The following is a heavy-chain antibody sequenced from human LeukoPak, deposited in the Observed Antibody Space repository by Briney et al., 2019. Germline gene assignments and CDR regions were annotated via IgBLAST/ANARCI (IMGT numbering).Heavy chain of an antibody. Sequence: GGSLRLSCAASGFTFSSNSMNWVRQAPGKGLEWVSSISGSSNYIYYADSVKGRFTVSRDNAENSLFLQMNSLRAEDTAVYYCARGPPGDSWGQGTLVTVSS. CDR2: ISGSSNYI. CDR3: ARGPPGDS. V-gene: IGHV3-21*01. CDR1: GFTFSSNS. J-gene: IGHJ4*02. D-gene: IGHD3-10*01.